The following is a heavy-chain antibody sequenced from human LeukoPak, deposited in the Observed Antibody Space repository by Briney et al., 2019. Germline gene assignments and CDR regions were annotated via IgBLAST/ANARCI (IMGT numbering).Heavy chain of an antibody. V-gene: IGHV3-20*01. J-gene: IGHJ5*02. D-gene: IGHD3-10*01. CDR3: ARDLVADYYGSGSYSPNWFDP. CDR1: GFTFDDYG. CDR2: INWNGGST. Sequence: PGGSLRLSCAASGFTFDDYGMSWVRQAPGKGLEWVSGINWNGGSTGYADSVKGRVTISRDNAKNSLYLQMNSLRAEDTALYHCARDLVADYYGSGSYSPNWFDPWGQGTLVTVSS.